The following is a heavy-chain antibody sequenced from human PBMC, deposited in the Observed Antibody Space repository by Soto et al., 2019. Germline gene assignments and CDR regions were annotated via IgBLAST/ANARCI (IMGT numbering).Heavy chain of an antibody. CDR2: IYFYGTTK. J-gene: IGHJ6*02. CDR1: GFTFSSYG. CDR3: VKDRTPNWNYPGLDV. Sequence: GGSLRLSCAASGFTFSSYGMHWVRQAPGKGLEYVSVIYFYGTTKYYADSVRGRFTISRDNSKNALYLQMSSLRVEDTAVYYCVKDRTPNWNYPGLDVWGQGTTVTVSS. V-gene: IGHV3-64D*08. D-gene: IGHD1-20*01.